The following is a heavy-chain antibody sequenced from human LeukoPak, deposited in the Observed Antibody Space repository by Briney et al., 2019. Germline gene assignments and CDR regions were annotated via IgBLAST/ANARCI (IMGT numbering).Heavy chain of an antibody. D-gene: IGHD3-10*01. CDR2: IYHSGST. J-gene: IGHJ4*02. CDR3: ARAGFSNYLGY. CDR1: GYSSSSGYY. V-gene: IGHV4-38-2*02. Sequence: SETLSLTCTVSGYSSSSGYYWGRIRQPPGKGLEWIGSIYHSGSTYYNPSLKSRVTISVDTSKNQFSLKLSSVTAADTAVYYCARAGFSNYLGYWGQGTLVTVSS.